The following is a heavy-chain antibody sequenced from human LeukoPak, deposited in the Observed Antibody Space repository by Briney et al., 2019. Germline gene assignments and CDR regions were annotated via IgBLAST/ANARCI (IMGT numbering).Heavy chain of an antibody. D-gene: IGHD1-26*01. CDR3: ARGLRLVGATSY. Sequence: PGGSLRLSCAASGFTFSSYWMSWVRQAPGKGLEWVANIRQHGSEKYYVDSVKGRFIISRDNANNSLYLQMNSLRAGDTAVYYCARGLRLVGATSYWGQGTLVTFSS. J-gene: IGHJ4*02. V-gene: IGHV3-7*01. CDR1: GFTFSSYW. CDR2: IRQHGSEK.